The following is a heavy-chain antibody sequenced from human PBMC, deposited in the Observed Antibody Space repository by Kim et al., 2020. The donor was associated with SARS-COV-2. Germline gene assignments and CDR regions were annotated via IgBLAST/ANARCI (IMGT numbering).Heavy chain of an antibody. J-gene: IGHJ4*02. V-gene: IGHV1-46*01. CDR1: GYTFISYY. Sequence: ASVKVSCKASGYTFISYYIHWVRQAPGEGLEGMGMINPSGGSTSYAQNFQGRLTMTRDTSTDTVYLDLSSLRSEDTAVYYCASGGVVSEEGDYFDKWGQGTLVTVSS. D-gene: IGHD2-15*01. CDR2: INPSGGST. CDR3: ASGGVVSEEGDYFDK.